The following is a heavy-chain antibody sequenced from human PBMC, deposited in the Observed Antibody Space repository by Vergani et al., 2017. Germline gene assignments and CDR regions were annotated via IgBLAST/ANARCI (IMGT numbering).Heavy chain of an antibody. D-gene: IGHD3-22*01. CDR2: INPSGGST. J-gene: IGHJ4*02. V-gene: IGHV1-46*01. CDR3: ARLSYDTTPYLQGGYDC. CDR1: GYTFTSYY. Sequence: QVQLVQSGAEVKKPGASVKVSCKASGYTFTSYYMHWVRQAPGQGLEWMGIINPSGGSTSYAQKFQGRVTMTRDTSTSTVYMELSSLRSEDTAVYYCARLSYDTTPYLQGGYDCWGQGTPVTVSS.